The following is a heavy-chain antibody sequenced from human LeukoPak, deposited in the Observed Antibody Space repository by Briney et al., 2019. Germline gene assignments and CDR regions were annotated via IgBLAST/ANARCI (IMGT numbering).Heavy chain of an antibody. Sequence: GGSRRLSCAASGFTFSSYGMHWVRQAPGKGLEWVAFIRYDGSNKYYADSVKGRFTISRDNSKNTLYLQMNSLRAEDTAVYYCAKAFAVAGTGLFDYWGQGTLVTVSS. CDR3: AKAFAVAGTGLFDY. D-gene: IGHD6-19*01. CDR1: GFTFSSYG. CDR2: IRYDGSNK. V-gene: IGHV3-30*02. J-gene: IGHJ4*02.